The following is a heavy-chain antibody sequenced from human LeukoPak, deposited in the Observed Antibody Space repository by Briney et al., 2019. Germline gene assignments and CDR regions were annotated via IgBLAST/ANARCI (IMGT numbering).Heavy chain of an antibody. V-gene: IGHV3-33*01. CDR1: GFTFSSYG. CDR3: ARSREGYYFDY. D-gene: IGHD1-26*01. Sequence: GGSLRLSCAASGFTFSSYGMHWVRQAPGKGLEWVAAIWYDGSNKYYADSVKGRFTISRDNSKNTLYLQMNSLRAEDTAVYYCARSREGYYFDYWGQGTLVTVSP. CDR2: IWYDGSNK. J-gene: IGHJ4*02.